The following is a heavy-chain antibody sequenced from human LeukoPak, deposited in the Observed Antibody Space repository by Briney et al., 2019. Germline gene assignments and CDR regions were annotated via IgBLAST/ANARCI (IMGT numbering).Heavy chain of an antibody. CDR1: GLYVGRYW. Sequence: PGWSLRLSCAASGLYVGRYWMSWVRQAPGEGLGWVANIKQDESEKDYVDSVKGRFTISRDNAKNSLCLQMNSLRPEDTALYYCATYSGAHHKTFDDWGQGTLVTVSS. V-gene: IGHV3-7*03. J-gene: IGHJ4*02. CDR3: ATYSGAHHKTFDD. D-gene: IGHD1-26*01. CDR2: IKQDESEK.